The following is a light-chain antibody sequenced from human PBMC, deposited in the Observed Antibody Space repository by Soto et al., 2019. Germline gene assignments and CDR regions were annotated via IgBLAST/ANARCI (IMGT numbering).Light chain of an antibody. CDR1: SSDVGAYNY. V-gene: IGLV2-14*01. Sequence: QSALTQPASVSGSPGQSITISCTGTSSDVGAYNYVSWYQQHPGKAPKLMIYEVSNRPSGVSNHFSGSKSGNTASQTISGLQAEDEADYYCSSYKSSSTPNYVFGTGTKLTVL. CDR3: SSYKSSSTPNYV. CDR2: EVS. J-gene: IGLJ1*01.